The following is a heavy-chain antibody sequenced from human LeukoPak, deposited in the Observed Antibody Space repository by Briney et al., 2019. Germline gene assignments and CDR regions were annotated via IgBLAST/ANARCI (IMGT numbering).Heavy chain of an antibody. CDR1: AGSISGYY. V-gene: IGHV4-59*08. Sequence: SETLSLTCTVYAGSISGYYWSWIRQPPGKGLEWIGYIYYSGTTNYNPSLKSRVTISVDTSKNQFSLKVSSVTDADTAVYYCARHRAGTYYYGMDVWGQGTTVTVSS. CDR2: IYYSGTT. D-gene: IGHD1-1*01. CDR3: ARHRAGTYYYGMDV. J-gene: IGHJ6*02.